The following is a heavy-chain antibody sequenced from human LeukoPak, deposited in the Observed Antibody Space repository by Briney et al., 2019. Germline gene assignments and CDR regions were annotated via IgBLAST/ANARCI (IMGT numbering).Heavy chain of an antibody. J-gene: IGHJ6*03. CDR1: GFTFSSYG. Sequence: PGGSLRLSCAASGFTFSSYGMHWVRQAPGKGLEWVAVISYDGSNKYYADSVKGRFTISRDNSKNTLYLQMNSLRAEDTAVYYCAKAGYCSSTSCYAGYYYYMDVWGKGTTVTVSS. D-gene: IGHD2-2*01. V-gene: IGHV3-30*18. CDR3: AKAGYCSSTSCYAGYYYYMDV. CDR2: ISYDGSNK.